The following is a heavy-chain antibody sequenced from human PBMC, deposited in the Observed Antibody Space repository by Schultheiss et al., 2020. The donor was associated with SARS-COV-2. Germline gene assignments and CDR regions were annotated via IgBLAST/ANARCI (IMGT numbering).Heavy chain of an antibody. CDR2: IYHSGST. CDR1: GGSVSSGSYY. V-gene: IGHV4-61*01. Sequence: SQTLSLTCTVSGGSVSSGSYYWSWIRQPPGKGLEWIGEIYHSGSTNYNPSLKSRVTISVDKSKNQFSLKLSSVTAADTAVYYCARVARSGYFVWGQGTLVTVSS. D-gene: IGHD3-3*01. J-gene: IGHJ4*02. CDR3: ARVARSGYFV.